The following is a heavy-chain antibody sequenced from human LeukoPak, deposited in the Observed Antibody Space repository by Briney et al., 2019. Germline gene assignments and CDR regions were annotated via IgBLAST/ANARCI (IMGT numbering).Heavy chain of an antibody. CDR3: ARHPDSPGSF. V-gene: IGHV4-59*08. Sequence: PSETLSLTCTVSGGSISSYYWSWIRQPPGKGLEWIGYIYYSGSTNYNPSLKSRVTIPVDTSKNQFSLKLSSVTAADTAVYYCARHPDSPGSFWGQGTLVTVSS. CDR1: GGSISSYY. CDR2: IYYSGST. D-gene: IGHD1-14*01. J-gene: IGHJ4*02.